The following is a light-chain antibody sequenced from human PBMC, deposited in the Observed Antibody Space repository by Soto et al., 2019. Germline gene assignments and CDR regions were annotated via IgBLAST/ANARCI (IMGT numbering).Light chain of an antibody. Sequence: DIQMTQSPSSLSASIGDRVTITCRASQGISNYLAWYQQRPGKVPNLLIFAASTLHAGVPSRFSGSGSGTDFTLTSSGLQTEDIATYYCQNYKGVPLTFGGGTKVEIK. CDR1: QGISNY. V-gene: IGKV1-27*01. J-gene: IGKJ4*01. CDR3: QNYKGVPLT. CDR2: AAS.